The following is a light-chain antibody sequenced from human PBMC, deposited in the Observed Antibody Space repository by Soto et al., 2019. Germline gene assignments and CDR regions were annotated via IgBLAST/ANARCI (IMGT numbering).Light chain of an antibody. V-gene: IGKV3-11*01. CDR2: DAS. CDR3: QQRSNLPLT. Sequence: EIVLTQSPATLSLSPGERATLSCRASQSVSNNYLAWYQQKPGQAPRLLIYDASNRATGIPARFSGSGSGTDFTLTISSLEPEDFAIYYCQQRSNLPLTFGGGTKVDIK. J-gene: IGKJ4*01. CDR1: QSVSNNY.